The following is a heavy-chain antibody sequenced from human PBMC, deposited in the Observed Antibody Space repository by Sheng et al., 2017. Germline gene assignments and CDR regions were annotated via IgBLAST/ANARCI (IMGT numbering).Heavy chain of an antibody. Sequence: QVQLVESGGGVVQPGRSLRLSCAASGFTFSSYAMHWVRQAPGKGLEWVAVISYDGSNKYYADSVKGRFTISRDNSKNTLYLQMNSLRAEDTAVYYCARDPPHSYGYYFDYWGQGTLVTVSS. CDR2: ISYDGSNK. CDR3: ARDPPHSYGYYFDY. V-gene: IGHV3-30*04. J-gene: IGHJ4*02. D-gene: IGHD5-18*01. CDR1: GFTFSSYA.